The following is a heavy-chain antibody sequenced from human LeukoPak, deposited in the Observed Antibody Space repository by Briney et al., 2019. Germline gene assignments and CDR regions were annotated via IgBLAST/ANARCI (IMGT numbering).Heavy chain of an antibody. CDR1: GVSITSGDFY. D-gene: IGHD4-17*01. V-gene: IGHV4-30-4*01. CDR2: SYYSGGT. Sequence: PSQTLSLTCTISGVSITSGDFYWSWIRQPPGKGLEWVGFSYYSGGTYYNPSLKSRVTISLDTSKNPFSLRLTSVTAADTAVYYCAGCGDFDYWGQGTLVTVSS. J-gene: IGHJ4*02. CDR3: AGCGDFDY.